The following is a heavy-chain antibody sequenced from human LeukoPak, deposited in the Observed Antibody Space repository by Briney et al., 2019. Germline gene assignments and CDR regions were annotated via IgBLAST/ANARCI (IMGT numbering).Heavy chain of an antibody. CDR3: AREIVGYSSSSFFDY. Sequence: SETLSLTCTVSGGSISSGSYYWSWIRQPAGKGLEWIGRIYTSGSTNYNPSLKSRVTISVDTSKNQFSLKLSSVTAADTAVYYCAREIVGYSSSSFFDYWGQGTLVTVSS. J-gene: IGHJ4*02. V-gene: IGHV4-61*02. CDR2: IYTSGST. CDR1: GGSISSGSYY. D-gene: IGHD6-6*01.